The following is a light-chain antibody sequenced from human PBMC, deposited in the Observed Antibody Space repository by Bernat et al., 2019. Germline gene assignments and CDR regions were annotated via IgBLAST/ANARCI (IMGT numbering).Light chain of an antibody. V-gene: IGKV2-28*01. CDR1: QSLLHSNGYNY. J-gene: IGKJ5*01. Sequence: DIVMTQSPLSLPVTPGEPASISCRSSQSLLHSNGYNYLDWYLQKPGQSPQLLIYLGSNRASGVPDRFSGSGSGTDFTLKISRVEADDVGVYYCMQALQTPGFGQVTRLEIK. CDR3: MQALQTPG. CDR2: LGS.